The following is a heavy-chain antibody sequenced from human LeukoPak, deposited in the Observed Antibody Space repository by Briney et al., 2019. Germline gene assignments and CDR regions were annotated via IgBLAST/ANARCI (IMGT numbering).Heavy chain of an antibody. CDR2: IYTSGST. J-gene: IGHJ5*02. V-gene: IGHV4-4*07. Sequence: PSETLSLTCTVSGDSISGYYWSWIRQPAGKGLEWIGRIYTSGSTNYNPSLKSRVTMSVDTSKNQFSLKLSSVTAADTAVYYCARDRSSITGTTVWFDPWGQGTLVTVSS. CDR1: GDSISGYY. CDR3: ARDRSSITGTTVWFDP. D-gene: IGHD1-7*01.